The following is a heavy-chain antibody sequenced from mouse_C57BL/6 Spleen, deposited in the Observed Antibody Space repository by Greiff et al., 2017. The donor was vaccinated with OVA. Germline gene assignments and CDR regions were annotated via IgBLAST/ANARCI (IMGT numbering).Heavy chain of an antibody. D-gene: IGHD4-1*01. J-gene: IGHJ2*01. Sequence: QVQLKQPGAELVRPGSSVKLSCKASGYTFTSYWMHWVKQRPIQGLEWIGNIDPSDSETHYNQKFKDKATLTVDKSSSTAYMQLSSLTSEDSAVYYCARYGTGVDYWGQGTTLTVSS. CDR2: IDPSDSET. V-gene: IGHV1-52*01. CDR1: GYTFTSYW. CDR3: ARYGTGVDY.